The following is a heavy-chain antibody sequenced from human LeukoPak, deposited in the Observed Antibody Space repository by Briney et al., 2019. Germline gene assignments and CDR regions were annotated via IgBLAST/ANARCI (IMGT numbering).Heavy chain of an antibody. D-gene: IGHD2/OR15-2a*01. V-gene: IGHV4-59*01. CDR3: ARYNSLNRAFPAPDF. Sequence: SETLSLTCSVSGGSINNYGWAWIRQPPGRGLEWLGFIYYTGTTLHNPSFKSRVTLSVDTSKNQFSLKLSSVTAADTAIYYCARYNSLNRAFPAPDFWGRGILVT. CDR2: IYYTGTT. J-gene: IGHJ4*02. CDR1: GGSINNYG.